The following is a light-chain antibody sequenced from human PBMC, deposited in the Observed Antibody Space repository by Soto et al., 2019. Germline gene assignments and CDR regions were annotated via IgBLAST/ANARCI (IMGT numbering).Light chain of an antibody. V-gene: IGKV1-39*01. J-gene: IGKJ1*01. CDR3: QQSYSTPRT. CDR2: ATC. Sequence: DIQMTQSPSSLSASVGDRVTITCRASQSISSYLNWYQQKPGKAPQLLISATCSSQSGVPSRFSGSGSGTDFTLTISSLQPEDFATYYCQQSYSTPRTFGQGTKVDIK. CDR1: QSISSY.